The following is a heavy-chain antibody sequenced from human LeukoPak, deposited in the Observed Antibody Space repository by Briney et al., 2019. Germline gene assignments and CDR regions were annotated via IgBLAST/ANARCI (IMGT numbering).Heavy chain of an antibody. CDR2: ISGSGGTT. Sequence: PGGSLRLSCAASGFTFNSHAITWVRQAPGKGLEWVSAISGSGGTTYYADSVKGRFTISRDNSKNTLYLQMNSLRAEDTAVYYCAKSLVLLWFGEFDYWGQGTLVTVSS. CDR1: GFTFNSHA. D-gene: IGHD3-10*01. V-gene: IGHV3-23*01. CDR3: AKSLVLLWFGEFDY. J-gene: IGHJ4*02.